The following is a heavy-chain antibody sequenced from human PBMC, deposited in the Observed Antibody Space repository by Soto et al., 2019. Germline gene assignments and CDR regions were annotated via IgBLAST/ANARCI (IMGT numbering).Heavy chain of an antibody. D-gene: IGHD4-4*01. CDR2: ISSSSSYI. Sequence: GESLKISCAASGFTFSSYSMNWVRQAPGKGLEWVSSISSSSSYIYYADSVKGRLTISRDNAKNSLYLQMNSLRAEDTAVYYCARDDTVTTYDPSDSYGMDVWGQGTTVTVSS. CDR1: GFTFSSYS. J-gene: IGHJ6*02. CDR3: ARDDTVTTYDPSDSYGMDV. V-gene: IGHV3-21*01.